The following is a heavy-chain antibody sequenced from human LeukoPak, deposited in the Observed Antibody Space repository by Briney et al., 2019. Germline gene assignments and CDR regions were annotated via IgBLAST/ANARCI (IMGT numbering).Heavy chain of an antibody. V-gene: IGHV4-4*07. CDR3: ARGPYSYDSSGAFDI. Sequence: SETLSLTCTVSGASINNYYWSWIRQPAGKGLEWIGRISSSGSTNYNPSLKSRVTISVDTSKNQFSLKLSSVTAADTAVYFCARGPYSYDSSGAFDIWGQGTMVTVSS. J-gene: IGHJ3*02. CDR2: ISSSGST. D-gene: IGHD3-22*01. CDR1: GASINNYY.